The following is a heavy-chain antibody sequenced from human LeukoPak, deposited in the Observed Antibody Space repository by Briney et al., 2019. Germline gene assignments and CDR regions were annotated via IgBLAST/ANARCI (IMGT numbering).Heavy chain of an antibody. D-gene: IGHD2-21*01. CDR1: GYTFTGYY. Sequence: ASVKASCKTSGYTFTGYYMHWVRQAPGQGLEWMGWINPNSGDTNYAQKFQGRVTMTRDTSISTAYMELSRLRSDDMAVYYCARNWGGSNYYYFDQWGQGTLVTVSS. V-gene: IGHV1-2*02. CDR3: ARNWGGSNYYYFDQ. CDR2: INPNSGDT. J-gene: IGHJ4*02.